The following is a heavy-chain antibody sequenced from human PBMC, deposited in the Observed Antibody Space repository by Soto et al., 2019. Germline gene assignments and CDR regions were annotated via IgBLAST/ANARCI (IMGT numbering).Heavy chain of an antibody. J-gene: IGHJ6*02. CDR3: ARLCAPPFCDYYYGMDV. Sequence: SETLSLTCAVSGGSISSSNWWSWVRQPPGKGLEWIGEIYHSGSTNYNPSLKSRVTISVDKSKNQFSLKLSSVTAADTAVYYCARLCAPPFCDYYYGMDVWGQGTTVTVSS. CDR1: GGSISSSNW. CDR2: IYHSGST. D-gene: IGHD2-21*01. V-gene: IGHV4-4*02.